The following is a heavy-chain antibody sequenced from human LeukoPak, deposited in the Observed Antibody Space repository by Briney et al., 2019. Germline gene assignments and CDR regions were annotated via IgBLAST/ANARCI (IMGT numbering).Heavy chain of an antibody. J-gene: IGHJ4*02. CDR1: GYSFTSYW. CDR3: ARLPPTTYYYDSSGYTLFDY. CDR2: IYPGDSDT. Sequence: GESLKISCKGSGYSFTSYWIGWVRQMPGKSLEWMGIIYPGDSDTRYSPSFQGQVTISADKSISTAYLQWSSLKASDTAMYYCARLPPTTYYYDSSGYTLFDYWGQGTLVTVSS. V-gene: IGHV5-51*01. D-gene: IGHD3-22*01.